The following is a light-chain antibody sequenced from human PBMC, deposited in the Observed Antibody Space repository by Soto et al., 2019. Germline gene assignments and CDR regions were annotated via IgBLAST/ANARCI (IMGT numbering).Light chain of an antibody. J-gene: IGKJ5*01. CDR2: AAS. CDR1: QTISNM. V-gene: IGKV3-15*01. CDR3: QQRNDWRRGT. Sequence: EIVMTQSPATLSVSPGDKVSLSCRTNQTISNMLAWYQQKPGQAPRLLIYAASTRATGIPARFSGSGSGTEFTLTISSLEPEDFAVYYCQQRNDWRRGTFGQGTRLEIK.